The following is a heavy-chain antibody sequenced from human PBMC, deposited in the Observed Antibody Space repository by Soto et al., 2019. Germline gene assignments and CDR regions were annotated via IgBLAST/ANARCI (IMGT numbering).Heavy chain of an antibody. V-gene: IGHV3-7*05. CDR2: IKQDGSEK. Sequence: GGSLRLSCAASGFTFSSYWMSWVRQAPGKGLEWVANIKQDGSEKYYVDSVKGRFTISRDNAKNSLYLQMNSLRAEDTAVYYCARGGVVVAATMYYYGMDVWGQGTTVTVSS. J-gene: IGHJ6*02. CDR3: ARGGVVVAATMYYYGMDV. CDR1: GFTFSSYW. D-gene: IGHD2-15*01.